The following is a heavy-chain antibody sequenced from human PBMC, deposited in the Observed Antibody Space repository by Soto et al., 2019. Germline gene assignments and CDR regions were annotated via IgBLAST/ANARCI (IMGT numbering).Heavy chain of an antibody. CDR1: GFTFRSYD. D-gene: IGHD3-10*01. CDR2: ISGSGHSP. CDR3: AIRGLTKSEVRGYFDY. V-gene: IGHV3-23*01. J-gene: IGHJ4*02. Sequence: EVKLLESGGGLVQPGGSLRLSCAAYGFTFRSYDMTWVRQAPGKGLEWVSAISGSGHSPNYGDSVKGRFTISRDNSQNTLFMQMNSLRAEDTAVYYCAIRGLTKSEVRGYFDYWGRGTLVTVSS.